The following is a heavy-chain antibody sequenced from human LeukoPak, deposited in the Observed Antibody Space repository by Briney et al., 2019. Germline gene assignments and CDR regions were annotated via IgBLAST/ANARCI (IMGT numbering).Heavy chain of an antibody. J-gene: IGHJ6*03. CDR1: GFTFSSYG. CDR2: VRYDGSNK. V-gene: IGHV3-30*02. D-gene: IGHD3-3*01. CDR3: AKAPFWSGYYYYYYMDV. Sequence: PGCSLRLSCAASGFTFSSYGMLWVRQAPGKGLERVAVVRYDGSNKYYADSVKGRFTISRDNSKNTLYLQMNSLRAEDTAVYYCAKAPFWSGYYYYYYMDVWGKGTTVTVSS.